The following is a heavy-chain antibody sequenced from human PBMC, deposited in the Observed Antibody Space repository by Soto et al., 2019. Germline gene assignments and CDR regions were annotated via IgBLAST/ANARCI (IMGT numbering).Heavy chain of an antibody. CDR3: AAPYVGADSSGYTLDD. CDR1: GYTFTNND. V-gene: IGHV1-8*01. D-gene: IGHD3-22*01. CDR2: INPKSGNT. J-gene: IGHJ4*02. Sequence: GASVKVSCKASGYTFTNNDINWVRQATGQGPEWMGWINPKSGNTGYAHQFQGRVTMTWQTSTSTAYMELSGLRSEDTAVYYCAAPYVGADSSGYTLDDWGQGTLVTVSS.